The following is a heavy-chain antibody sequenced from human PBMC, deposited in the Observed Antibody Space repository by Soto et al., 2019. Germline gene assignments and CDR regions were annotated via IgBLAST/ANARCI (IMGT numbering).Heavy chain of an antibody. D-gene: IGHD3-22*01. Sequence: QVQLQESGPGLVKPSQTLSLTCTVSGGSISSGGYYWSWIRQHPGKGLEWIGYIYYSGSTYYNPSLKSRVTISVDTSKNQFSLKLSFVTAADTAVYYCARVFDSSGYYYFDYWGQGTLVTVSS. J-gene: IGHJ4*02. V-gene: IGHV4-31*03. CDR2: IYYSGST. CDR3: ARVFDSSGYYYFDY. CDR1: GGSISSGGYY.